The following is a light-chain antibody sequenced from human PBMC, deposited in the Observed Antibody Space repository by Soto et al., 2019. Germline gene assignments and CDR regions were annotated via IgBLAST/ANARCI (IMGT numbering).Light chain of an antibody. Sequence: EIVLTQSPGTLSLSPGERATLSCRASQAVNSIYLAWYQQKPGQAPRLLNYGTSNRATGIPDRFSGSGSGTDFTLTVSRLEHEDVAVYYCQQYDSSPRTFGQGTKVEIK. V-gene: IGKV3-20*01. CDR2: GTS. J-gene: IGKJ1*01. CDR3: QQYDSSPRT. CDR1: QAVNSIY.